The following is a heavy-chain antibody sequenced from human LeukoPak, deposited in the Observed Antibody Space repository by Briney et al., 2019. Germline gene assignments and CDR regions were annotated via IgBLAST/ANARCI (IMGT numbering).Heavy chain of an antibody. J-gene: IGHJ4*02. CDR1: GGIFSSYA. CDR2: IIPLFGTA. D-gene: IGHD1-26*01. CDR3: ARGDGSYFSGVWDY. V-gene: IGHV1-69*01. Sequence: SVKVSCKASGGIFSSYAISWVRQAPGQGLEWMGGIIPLFGTANYAQKFQGRVTITADESTSTAYMDLSSLRSEDTAVYYCARGDGSYFSGVWDYWGQGTLVTVSS.